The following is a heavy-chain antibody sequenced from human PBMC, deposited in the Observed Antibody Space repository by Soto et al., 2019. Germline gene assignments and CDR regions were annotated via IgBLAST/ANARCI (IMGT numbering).Heavy chain of an antibody. D-gene: IGHD2-21*02. Sequence: ALSVTNTGSAGTTSPGSYYWSWIRQHPGTGLEWIGHISYSGSTYYNTSLKSRVTISVDTSRNQFSLKLNSVTAADTAVYYCARDLWGYRGTDFYPLDVCCQGPMVT. V-gene: IGHV4-31*03. CDR2: ISYSGST. J-gene: IGHJ6*02. CDR3: ARDLWGYRGTDFYPLDV. CDR1: AGTTSPGSYY.